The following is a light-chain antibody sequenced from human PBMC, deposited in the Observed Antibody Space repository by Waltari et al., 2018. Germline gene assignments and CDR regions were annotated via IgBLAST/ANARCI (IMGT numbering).Light chain of an antibody. V-gene: IGKV1-5*03. CDR1: QSISSW. CDR3: QQYNSYLWT. J-gene: IGKJ1*01. Sequence: DIQMTQSPSTPSASVGDSVPITCRASQSISSWLAWYQQKPGKAPKLLIYKASSLESGVPSRFSGSGSGTEFTLTISSLQPDDFATYYCQQYNSYLWTFGQGTKVEIK. CDR2: KAS.